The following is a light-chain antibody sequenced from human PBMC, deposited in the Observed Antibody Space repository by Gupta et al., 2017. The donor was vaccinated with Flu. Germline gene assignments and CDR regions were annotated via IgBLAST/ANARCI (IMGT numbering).Light chain of an antibody. CDR2: AAS. J-gene: IGKJ5*01. CDR3: QQCDSTPVT. V-gene: IGKV1-39*01. Sequence: DIQMTQSPSSLSASVGDRVTITCRASQRISNYLNWYQQKPGKAPKVLIYAASSLQSGVPSRFSGSGSGIEFTLTINRLQPEDIATYYCQQCDSTPVTFGQGTLVEIK. CDR1: QRISNY.